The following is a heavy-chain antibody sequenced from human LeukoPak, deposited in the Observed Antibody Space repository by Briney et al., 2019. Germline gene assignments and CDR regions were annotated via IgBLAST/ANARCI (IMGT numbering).Heavy chain of an antibody. CDR3: ARALDWFDP. CDR2: INPNSGGT. CDR1: GYTFTGYY. Sequence: ASVKVSCKPSGYTFTGYYIHWVRQAPGQGLAWMRRINPNSGGTIYAQKFQGRVTMTKDTSISTAYMELSSLTSDDTAMYYCARALDWFDPWGQGTLVTVSS. V-gene: IGHV1-2*06. J-gene: IGHJ5*02.